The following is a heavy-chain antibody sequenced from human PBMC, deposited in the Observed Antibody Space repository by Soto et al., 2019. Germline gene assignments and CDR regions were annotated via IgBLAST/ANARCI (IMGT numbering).Heavy chain of an antibody. J-gene: IGHJ4*02. D-gene: IGHD6-19*01. CDR1: GFTFSSYG. V-gene: IGHV3-33*01. CDR2: IWYDGSNK. CDR3: AREMAYSSGWYGFDY. Sequence: QVQLVESGGGVVQPGRSLRLSCAASGFTFSSYGMHWVRQAPGKGLEWVAVIWYDGSNKYYADSVKGRFTISRDNSKNTLYLQMNSLRAEDTAVYYCAREMAYSSGWYGFDYWGQGTLVTVSS.